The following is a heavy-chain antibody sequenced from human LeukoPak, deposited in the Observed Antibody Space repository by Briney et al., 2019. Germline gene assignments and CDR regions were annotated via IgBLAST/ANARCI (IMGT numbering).Heavy chain of an antibody. CDR3: AREVIAAHNWFDP. CDR2: IYHSGST. Sequence: PSETLSLTCAVSGGSISSSNWWSWVRQPPGKGLEWIGEIYHSGSTNYNPSLKSRVTISVDKSRNQFSLKLSSVTAADTAVYYCAREVIAAHNWFDPWGQGTLATVSS. D-gene: IGHD6-13*01. J-gene: IGHJ5*02. V-gene: IGHV4-4*02. CDR1: GGSISSSNW.